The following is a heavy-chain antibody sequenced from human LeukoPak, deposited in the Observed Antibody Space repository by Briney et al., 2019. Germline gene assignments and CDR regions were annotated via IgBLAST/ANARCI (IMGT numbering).Heavy chain of an antibody. V-gene: IGHV4-59*08. D-gene: IGHD2-2*01. CDR1: GGSISSYY. J-gene: IGHJ3*02. Sequence: KPSETLSLTCTVSGGSISSYYWSWIRQPPGKGLEWIGYIYYSGSTNYNPSLKSRVTISVDTSENQFSLQLSSVTAGDTAVYYCARGVVVPAAIPLFAFDIWGQGTMVTVSS. CDR3: ARGVVVPAAIPLFAFDI. CDR2: IYYSGST.